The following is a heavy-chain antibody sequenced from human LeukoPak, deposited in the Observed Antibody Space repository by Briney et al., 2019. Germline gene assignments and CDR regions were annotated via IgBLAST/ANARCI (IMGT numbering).Heavy chain of an antibody. CDR3: ATTGYCSGGSCRLYWFDP. CDR1: GYTLTELS. J-gene: IGHJ5*02. Sequence: ASVKVSCKVSGYTLTELSMHWVRQAPGKGLEWMGGFDPEDGETIYAQKFQGRVTMTEDTSTDIAYMELSSLRSEDTAVYYCATTGYCSGGSCRLYWFDPWGQGTLVTVSS. V-gene: IGHV1-24*01. CDR2: FDPEDGET. D-gene: IGHD2-15*01.